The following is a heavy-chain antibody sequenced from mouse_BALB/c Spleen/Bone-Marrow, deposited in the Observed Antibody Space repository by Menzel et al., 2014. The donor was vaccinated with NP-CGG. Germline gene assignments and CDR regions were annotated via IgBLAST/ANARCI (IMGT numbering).Heavy chain of an antibody. D-gene: IGHD2-1*01. CDR1: GYSFTNYW. Sequence: VQLQQFGAELAKPGASVKMSCKASGYSFTNYWMHWVKQRPGQGLEWIGYISPSTGYSEYNQKFKDKATLTADKSSNIAYMQLSSLTSEDSAVYYCARYGNYPLFAYWGQGTLVTVSA. CDR2: ISPSTGYS. CDR3: ARYGNYPLFAY. V-gene: IGHV1-7*01. J-gene: IGHJ3*01.